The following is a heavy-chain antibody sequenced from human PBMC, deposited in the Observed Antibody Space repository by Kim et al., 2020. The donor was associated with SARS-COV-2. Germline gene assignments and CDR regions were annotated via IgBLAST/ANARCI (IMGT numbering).Heavy chain of an antibody. CDR2: INTNTGNP. CDR3: ARVLYYGSGSRRRGVGYLFDY. CDR1: GYTFTSYA. D-gene: IGHD3-10*01. V-gene: IGHV7-4-1*02. J-gene: IGHJ4*02. Sequence: ASVKVSCKASGYTFTSYAMNWVRQAPGQGLEWMGWINTNTGNPTYAQGFTGRFVFSLDTSVSTAYLQISSLKAEDTAVYYCARVLYYGSGSRRRGVGYLFDYWGQGTLVTVSS.